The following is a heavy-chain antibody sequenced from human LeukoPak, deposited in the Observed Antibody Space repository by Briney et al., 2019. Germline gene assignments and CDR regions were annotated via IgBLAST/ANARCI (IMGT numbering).Heavy chain of an antibody. CDR1: GFTFGDYA. CDR3: AKDFLSGPSGFDY. V-gene: IGHV3-23*01. Sequence: GGSLRLSCTTSGFTFGDYAMSWVRQAPGKGLEWVSAISGSGGSTYYADSVKGRFTISRDNSKNTLYLQMNSLRAEDTAVYYCAKDFLSGPSGFDYWGQGTLVTVSS. CDR2: ISGSGGST. D-gene: IGHD2/OR15-2a*01. J-gene: IGHJ4*02.